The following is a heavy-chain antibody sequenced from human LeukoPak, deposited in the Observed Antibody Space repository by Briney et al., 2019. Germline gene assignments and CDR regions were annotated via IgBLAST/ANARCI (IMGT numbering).Heavy chain of an antibody. CDR1: GFTFSTHT. CDR2: ISSTSVYI. J-gene: IGHJ4*02. Sequence: GGSLRLSCAASGFTFSTHTMNWVRQAPGKGLEWVSSISSTSVYIYYADSLKGRLTISRDNAKNSLYLQVSSLRAEDTAVYYCARDAGYYDSSGHYNLLDYWGQGTLVTVSS. V-gene: IGHV3-21*01. D-gene: IGHD3-22*01. CDR3: ARDAGYYDSSGHYNLLDY.